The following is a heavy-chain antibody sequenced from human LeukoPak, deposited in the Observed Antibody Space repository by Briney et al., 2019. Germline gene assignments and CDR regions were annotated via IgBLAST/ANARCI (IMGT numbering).Heavy chain of an antibody. V-gene: IGHV4-59*04. J-gene: IGHJ5*02. CDR1: GASISGYY. D-gene: IGHD3-16*02. CDR2: ISYIGST. Sequence: SETLSLTCSVSGASISGYYWTWIRQPAGRGLEWIGCISYIGSTYYNPSLESRATMSVDTSKNQFSLKLGSLTAADTAVYFCARDLFDYVWGSYRFSGDDFTPWGQGTLVTVSS. CDR3: ARDLFDYVWGSYRFSGDDFTP.